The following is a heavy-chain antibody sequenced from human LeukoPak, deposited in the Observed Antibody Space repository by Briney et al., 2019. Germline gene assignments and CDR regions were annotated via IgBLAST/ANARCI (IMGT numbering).Heavy chain of an antibody. D-gene: IGHD4-17*01. Sequence: SETLSLTCTVSGGFINNYYWSWIRQPAGKGLEWIGRIYSSGSTYYNPSLKSRVTMSVDTSKDQFSLKLTSVTAADTAVYFCARGHSTVTHFDYWGQGTLVTVSS. CDR3: ARGHSTVTHFDY. CDR2: IYSSGST. J-gene: IGHJ4*02. V-gene: IGHV4-4*07. CDR1: GGFINNYY.